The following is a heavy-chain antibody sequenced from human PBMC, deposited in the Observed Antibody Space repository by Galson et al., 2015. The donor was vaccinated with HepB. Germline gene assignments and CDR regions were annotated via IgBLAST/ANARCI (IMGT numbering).Heavy chain of an antibody. J-gene: IGHJ4*02. D-gene: IGHD3-16*01. CDR3: AKGGFWLTFGN. CDR1: GFTFSSYG. CDR2: ISYDGSNK. Sequence: SLRLSCAASGFTFSSYGMHWVRQAPGKGLEWVAVISYDGSNKYYADSVKGRFTISRDNSKNTLYLQMNSLRAEDTAVYYCAKGGFWLTFGNWGQGTLVTVSS. V-gene: IGHV3-30*18.